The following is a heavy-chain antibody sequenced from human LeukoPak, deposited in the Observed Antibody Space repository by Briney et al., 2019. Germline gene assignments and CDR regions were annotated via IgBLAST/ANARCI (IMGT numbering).Heavy chain of an antibody. V-gene: IGHV3-15*07. Sequence: GGSLRLSCAASGLTFSNAWMNWVRQAPGKGLEWVAHIKSETNGGTADYAAAVEGRFTISRDDSKNTLYLQMNSLKIEDTAVYYCTTNPGTWGDFWGQGSLVTVSS. CDR3: TTNPGTWGDF. CDR2: IKSETNGGTA. J-gene: IGHJ4*02. CDR1: GLTFSNAW. D-gene: IGHD7-27*01.